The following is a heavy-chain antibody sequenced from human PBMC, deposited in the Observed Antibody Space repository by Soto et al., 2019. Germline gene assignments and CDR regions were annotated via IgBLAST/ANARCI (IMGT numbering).Heavy chain of an antibody. CDR1: GYTFTSYG. D-gene: IGHD2-15*01. CDR2: ISAYNGNT. CDR3: ARGGDVVVVAATEDFYY. J-gene: IGHJ4*02. Sequence: GASVKVSCKASGYTFTSYGISWVRQAPGQGLEWMGWISAYNGNTNYAQKLQGRVTMTTDTSTSTAYMELRSLRSDDTAVYYCARGGDVVVVAATEDFYYWGQGTLVTVSS. V-gene: IGHV1-18*01.